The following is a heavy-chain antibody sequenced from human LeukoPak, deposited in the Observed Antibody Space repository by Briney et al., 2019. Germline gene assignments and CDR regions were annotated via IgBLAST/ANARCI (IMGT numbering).Heavy chain of an antibody. CDR1: GYTFTSYG. CDR2: ISAYNGNT. CDR3: ARLAKMAAVDY. Sequence: ASVKVSCKASGYTFTSYGISWVRQAPGQGLEWMGWISAYNGNTNYAQKVQGRVTMTTDTSTSTAYMELSSLRSEDTAVYYCARLAKMAAVDYWGQGTLVTVSS. D-gene: IGHD5-24*01. V-gene: IGHV1-18*01. J-gene: IGHJ4*02.